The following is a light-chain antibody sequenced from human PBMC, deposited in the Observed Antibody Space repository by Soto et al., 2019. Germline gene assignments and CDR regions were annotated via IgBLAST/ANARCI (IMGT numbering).Light chain of an antibody. CDR1: QSISSW. V-gene: IGKV1-5*01. Sequence: DIQMTQSPSTLSASVGERVTITCRASQSISSWLAWYQQKPGKAPKLLIYDASSLESGVPSRFSGSVSGTEFTLTISILQPDDFATYYCQQYNSYMYTFGQGTK. J-gene: IGKJ2*01. CDR3: QQYNSYMYT. CDR2: DAS.